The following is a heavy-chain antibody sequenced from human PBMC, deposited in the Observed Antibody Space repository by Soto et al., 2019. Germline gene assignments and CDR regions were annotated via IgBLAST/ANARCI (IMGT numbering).Heavy chain of an antibody. D-gene: IGHD2-2*01. CDR3: ARLSTSLQYFDYYGMDV. CDR1: GFTFHSFS. J-gene: IGHJ6*02. CDR2: ISFDGSNK. V-gene: IGHV3-30*04. Sequence: QVQLVESGGGVVQPGRSLRLSCEASGFTFHSFSMHWVRQAPGKGLEWVAVISFDGSNKDYADSVKGRFTISRDNSKNTLDLQMDSLRPEDTAVYYCARLSTSLQYFDYYGMDVWGQGTTVAVSS.